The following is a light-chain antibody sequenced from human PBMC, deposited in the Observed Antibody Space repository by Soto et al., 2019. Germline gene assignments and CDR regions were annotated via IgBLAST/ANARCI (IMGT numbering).Light chain of an antibody. CDR2: DAS. Sequence: EIVLTQSPDTLSLSPGERATLSCRASQSVRSNYLAWYQQKPGQAPRFLIYDASGRATGIPDRFSGSGSGTDFTLTISRLEPEDFAVYYCQQYGSSPLTFGGGTKVDIK. J-gene: IGKJ4*01. CDR3: QQYGSSPLT. V-gene: IGKV3-20*01. CDR1: QSVRSNY.